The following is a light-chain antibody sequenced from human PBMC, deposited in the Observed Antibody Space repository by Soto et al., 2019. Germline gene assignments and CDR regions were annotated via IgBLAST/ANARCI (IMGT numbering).Light chain of an antibody. V-gene: IGKV3D-15*01. CDR2: DAS. CDR1: QRFGSSN. J-gene: IGKJ5*01. Sequence: EIVLTQSPGTLSLSPGERGTLSCRASQRFGSSNLAWYQKKPGQAPRLLFFDASNRATGIPARFSGSGSGTELTLTISSLQSEDFAVYYCQQYNNWPRGTFGQGTRLEIK. CDR3: QQYNNWPRGT.